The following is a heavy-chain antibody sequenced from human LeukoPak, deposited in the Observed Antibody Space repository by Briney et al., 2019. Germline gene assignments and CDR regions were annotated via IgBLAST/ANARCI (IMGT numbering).Heavy chain of an antibody. D-gene: IGHD3-3*01. CDR3: ARGGGYYDFWSGYSAIDY. V-gene: IGHV3-74*01. Sequence: GGSLRLSCAASGFTFSSNWMHWVRQAPGKGLVWVSRINTDGSSTSYADSVKGRFTISRDNAKNTLYLQMNSLRAEDTAVYYCARGGGYYDFWSGYSAIDYWGQGTLVTVSS. CDR2: INTDGSST. CDR1: GFTFSSNW. J-gene: IGHJ4*02.